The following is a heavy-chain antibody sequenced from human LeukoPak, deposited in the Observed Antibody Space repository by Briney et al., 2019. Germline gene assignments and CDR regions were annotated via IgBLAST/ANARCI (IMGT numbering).Heavy chain of an antibody. J-gene: IGHJ4*02. D-gene: IGHD5-24*01. CDR1: GFTFSSYA. V-gene: IGHV3-23*01. Sequence: GGSLRLSCTASGFTFSSYAMNWVRQAPGKGLEWVSGIGAGGTFTYYADSVKGRFTISRDNSKNTLYLQMNSLRAEDTAVYYCARGRDGYNWIDYWGQGTLVTVSS. CDR3: ARGRDGYNWIDY. CDR2: IGAGGTFT.